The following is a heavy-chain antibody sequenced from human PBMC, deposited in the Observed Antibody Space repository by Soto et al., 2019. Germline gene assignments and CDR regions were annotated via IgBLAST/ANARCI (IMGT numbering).Heavy chain of an antibody. D-gene: IGHD6-19*01. CDR1: GFTFDDYA. CDR3: AKDANRYSGWYRRWFDP. CDR2: ISWNSGSI. V-gene: IGHV3-9*01. J-gene: IGHJ5*02. Sequence: GGSLRLSCAASGFTFDDYAMHWVRQAPGKGLEWVSGISWNSGSIGYADSVKGRFTISRDNAKNSLYLQMNSLRAEDTALYYCAKDANRYSGWYRRWFDPWGQGTLVTVSS.